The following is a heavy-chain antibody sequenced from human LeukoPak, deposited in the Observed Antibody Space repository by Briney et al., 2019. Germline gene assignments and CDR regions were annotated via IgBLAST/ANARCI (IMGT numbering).Heavy chain of an antibody. Sequence: SVKVSCKASGGAFSSYAISWVRQAPGQGLEWMGGIIPIFGTANYAQKFQGRVTMTRDMSTSTVYMELSSLRSEDTAVYYCARLEAAYDSSGYEDYWGQGTLVTVSS. J-gene: IGHJ4*02. CDR3: ARLEAAYDSSGYEDY. CDR2: IIPIFGTA. D-gene: IGHD3-22*01. V-gene: IGHV1-69*05. CDR1: GGAFSSYA.